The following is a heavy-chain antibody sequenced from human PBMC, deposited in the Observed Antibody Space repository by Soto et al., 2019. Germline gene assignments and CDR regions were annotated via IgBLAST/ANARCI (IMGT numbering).Heavy chain of an antibody. CDR3: AREDNWNDEVDYYYGMDV. CDR1: GFTFSSYA. V-gene: IGHV3-30-3*01. D-gene: IGHD1-1*01. CDR2: ISYDGSNK. Sequence: QVQLVKSGGGVVQPGRSLGLSCAASGFTFSSYAMHWLRQAPGKGLEWVAVISYDGSNKYYADSVKGRFTISRDNSKNTQYLQMNSLRAEDTAVYYCAREDNWNDEVDYYYGMDVWGQGTTVTVSS. J-gene: IGHJ6*02.